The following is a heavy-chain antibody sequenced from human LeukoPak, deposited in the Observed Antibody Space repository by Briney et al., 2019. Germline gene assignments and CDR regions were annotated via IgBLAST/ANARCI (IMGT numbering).Heavy chain of an antibody. CDR2: IYYSGST. V-gene: IGHV4-59*08. CDR1: GGSISSYY. CDR3: AGIGLYYDSSGSDDY. Sequence: SETLSLTCTVSGGSISSYYWSWIRQPPGKGLEWIGYIYYSGSTNYNPSLKSRVTISVDTSKNQFSLKLSSVTAADTAVYYCAGIGLYYDSSGSDDYWGQGTLVTVSS. D-gene: IGHD3-22*01. J-gene: IGHJ4*02.